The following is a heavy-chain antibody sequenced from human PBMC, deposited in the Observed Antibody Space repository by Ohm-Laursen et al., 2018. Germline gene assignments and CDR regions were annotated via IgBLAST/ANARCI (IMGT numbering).Heavy chain of an antibody. J-gene: IGHJ4*02. CDR1: GFTLRSYE. Sequence: GSLRLSCAASGFTLRSYEMNWVRQAPGKGLEWVSYISSSGNTIHYADSVKGRFTISRDNAKNSLYLQMNSLRAEDTAVYYCARERRDGYNSPFDYWGQGTLVTVSS. CDR3: ARERRDGYNSPFDY. D-gene: IGHD5-24*01. V-gene: IGHV3-48*03. CDR2: ISSSGNTI.